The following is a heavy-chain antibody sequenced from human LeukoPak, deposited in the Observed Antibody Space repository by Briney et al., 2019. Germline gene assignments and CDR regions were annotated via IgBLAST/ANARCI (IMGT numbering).Heavy chain of an antibody. Sequence: PSVTPSLTCTVSGGSICIYYWSWIRQPPGKGLEWIVYIYYSGSTNYNPSLKSRVTISVDTSKNQFSLKLSSVTAADTAVYYCARDRGTWNDDGFDYWGQGTLVTVSS. CDR1: GGSICIYY. CDR2: IYYSGST. CDR3: ARDRGTWNDDGFDY. V-gene: IGHV4-59*01. D-gene: IGHD1-1*01. J-gene: IGHJ4*02.